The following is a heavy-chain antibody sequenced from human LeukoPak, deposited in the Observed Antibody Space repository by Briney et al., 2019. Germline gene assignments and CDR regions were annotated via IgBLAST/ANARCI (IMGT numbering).Heavy chain of an antibody. J-gene: IGHJ4*02. CDR2: INHSGST. D-gene: IGHD6-19*01. CDR3: ARAAVAGPFDY. Sequence: SETLSLTCAVYGGSFSGYYWSWIRQPPGKGLEWIGEINHSGSTNYNPSLKSRVTISVDTSKNQFSLKLSSVTAADTVVYYCARAAVAGPFDYWGQGTLVTVSS. CDR1: GGSFSGYY. V-gene: IGHV4-34*01.